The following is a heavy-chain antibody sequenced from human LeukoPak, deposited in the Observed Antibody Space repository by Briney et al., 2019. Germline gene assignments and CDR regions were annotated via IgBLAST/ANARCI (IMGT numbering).Heavy chain of an antibody. CDR3: AKAYSGSRGYYFDY. CDR2: ISYDGSNK. Sequence: GGSLRLSCAASGFTFSSYAMHWVRQAPGKGLEWVAVISYDGSNKYYADSVKGRFTISRDNSKNTLYLQMNSLRAEDTAVYYCAKAYSGSRGYYFDYWGQGTLVTVSS. V-gene: IGHV3-30-3*01. CDR1: GFTFSSYA. J-gene: IGHJ4*02. D-gene: IGHD1-26*01.